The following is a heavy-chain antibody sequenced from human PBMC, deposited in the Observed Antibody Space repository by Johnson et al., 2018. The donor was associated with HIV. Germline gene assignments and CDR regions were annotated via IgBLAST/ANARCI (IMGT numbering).Heavy chain of an antibody. V-gene: IGHV3-30-3*01. CDR2: ISVAGGKG. CDR1: GFTFNIYA. J-gene: IGHJ3*02. CDR3: ARSRGMSSTWSGRWADDFDT. Sequence: QVQLVESGGGVVQPGRSLRLSCAASGFTFNIYAMDWVRQAPGRGLEWVASISVAGGKGRYADSGKVRFPIPRGNSMNTVDLQRDTLRADDTAGYYCARSRGMSSTWSGRWADDFDTWGHGTMVTVSS. D-gene: IGHD2-15*01.